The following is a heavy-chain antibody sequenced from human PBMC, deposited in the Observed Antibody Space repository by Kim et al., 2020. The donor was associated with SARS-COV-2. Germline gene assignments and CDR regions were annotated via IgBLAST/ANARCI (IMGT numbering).Heavy chain of an antibody. V-gene: IGHV4-61*01. J-gene: IGHJ6*02. CDR2: IYYSGST. CDR3: ARDRFDCSSTSCHHYYYYGMDV. D-gene: IGHD2-2*01. Sequence: SETLSLTCTVSGGSVSSGSYYWSWIRQPPGKGLEWIGYIYYSGSTNYNPSLKSRVTISVDTSKNQFSLKLSSVTAADTAVYYCARDRFDCSSTSCHHYYYYGMDVWGQGTTVTISS. CDR1: GGSVSSGSYY.